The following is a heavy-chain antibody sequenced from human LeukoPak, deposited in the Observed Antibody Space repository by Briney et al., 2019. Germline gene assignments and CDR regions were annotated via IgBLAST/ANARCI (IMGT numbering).Heavy chain of an antibody. J-gene: IGHJ4*02. D-gene: IGHD2-21*02. V-gene: IGHV3-15*01. CDR2: IKDNAAGGTT. Sequence: GGPLRLSCEVSGFSFTNAWMSWVRQAPGKGLEWVGRIKDNAAGGTTDYAAPVKGRFSISRDDSKRTTYMDMNRLKSEDTGVYYCASTRRGDGIGYWGQGTVVTVSS. CDR1: GFSFTNAW. CDR3: ASTRRGDGIGY.